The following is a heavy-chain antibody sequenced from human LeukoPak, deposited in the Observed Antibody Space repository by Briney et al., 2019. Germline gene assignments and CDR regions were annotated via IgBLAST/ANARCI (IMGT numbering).Heavy chain of an antibody. V-gene: IGHV3-21*01. J-gene: IGHJ6*02. Sequence: GESLKISCAASGFAFSSYSMNWVRQAPGKGLEWVSSISSSSSYIYYADSVKGRFTISRDNAKNSLYLQMNSLRAEDTAVYYCASLGGSGWSVGGYYYGMDVWGQGTTVTVSS. CDR1: GFAFSSYS. D-gene: IGHD6-19*01. CDR2: ISSSSSYI. CDR3: ASLGGSGWSVGGYYYGMDV.